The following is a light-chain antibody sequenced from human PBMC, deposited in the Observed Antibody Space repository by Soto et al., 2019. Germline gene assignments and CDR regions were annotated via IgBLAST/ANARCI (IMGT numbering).Light chain of an antibody. CDR1: SSDVGAYNY. J-gene: IGLJ1*01. CDR2: EVI. CDR3: GSYTSASTLV. V-gene: IGLV2-14*01. Sequence: QSALTQPASVSVSPGQSITISCTGTSSDVGAYNYVSWYQQHPGKAPKLMIYEVINRPSGVSIRFSGSKSGNTASLTISGLQADDEADYYCGSYTSASTLVFGTGTKLTVL.